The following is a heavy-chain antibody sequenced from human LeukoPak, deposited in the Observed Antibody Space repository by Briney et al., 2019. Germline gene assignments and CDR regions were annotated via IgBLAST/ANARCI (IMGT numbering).Heavy chain of an antibody. Sequence: GGSVRLSCAASGFSFKDYYFSWIRQAPGKGLEWVSFINVNGGATHYAESVKGRFTIHRANALNSLYLEMNSLTAEVTAVYYCARGPRILTLGSYYSDYWGQGSLVTVSS. CDR3: ARGPRILTLGSYYSDY. J-gene: IGHJ4*02. V-gene: IGHV3-11*01. CDR1: GFSFKDYY. CDR2: INVNGGAT. D-gene: IGHD3-10*01.